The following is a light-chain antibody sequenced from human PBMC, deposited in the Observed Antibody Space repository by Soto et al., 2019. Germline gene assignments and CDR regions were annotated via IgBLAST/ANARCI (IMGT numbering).Light chain of an antibody. CDR1: QAISTY. CDR3: QQLDSYPLS. CDR2: VAS. V-gene: IGKV1-9*01. Sequence: DIQLTQSPSFLSASVGDRVTLTCRASQAISTYLAWYQQKPGKAPNLLIYVASTLQEGVPSRFSGTGSGTEFTLTITNLQPAEFATYYCQQLDSYPLSFGGGTEVEI. J-gene: IGKJ4*01.